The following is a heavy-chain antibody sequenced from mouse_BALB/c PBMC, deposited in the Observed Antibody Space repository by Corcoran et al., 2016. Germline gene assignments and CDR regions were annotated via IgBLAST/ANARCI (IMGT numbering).Heavy chain of an antibody. J-gene: IGHJ4*01. CDR2: INPYNGGT. CDR1: GYSFTGYN. D-gene: IGHD1-1*01. Sequence: EVQLQQSGPELVKPGASMKISCKASGYSFTGYNMHWVKQSHGKNLEWIGLINPYNGGTSYNQKFKGKATLTVDKSSSTAYMELLSLTSEDSAVYYCASDYYGSSYYAMDYWGQGTSVTVSS. V-gene: IGHV1-18*01. CDR3: ASDYYGSSYYAMDY.